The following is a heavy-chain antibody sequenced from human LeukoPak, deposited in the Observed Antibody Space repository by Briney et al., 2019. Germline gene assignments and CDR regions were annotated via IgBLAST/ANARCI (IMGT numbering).Heavy chain of an antibody. CDR1: AVSISTYY. Sequence: SETLSLTCAVSAVSISTYYWSWIRQPPGTGLEWIGYIHSSGATNYNPSLKSRVTISADTSKNHFSLKLTSVTAADTAVYFCARAGSGDVCDLGTNWFDPWGQGTLVTVSS. V-gene: IGHV4-59*08. CDR2: IHSSGAT. J-gene: IGHJ5*02. CDR3: ARAGSGDVCDLGTNWFDP. D-gene: IGHD2-15*01.